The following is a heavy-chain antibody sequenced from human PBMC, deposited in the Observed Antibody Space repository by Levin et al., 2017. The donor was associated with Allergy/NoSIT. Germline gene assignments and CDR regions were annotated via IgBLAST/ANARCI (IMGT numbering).Heavy chain of an antibody. CDR3: ARDLSSSWQDDAFDI. CDR2: ISAYNGNT. CDR1: GYTFTSYG. V-gene: IGHV1-18*01. Sequence: ASVKVSCKASGYTFTSYGISWVRQAPGQGLEWMGWISAYNGNTNYAQKLQGRVTMTTDTSTSTAYMELRSLRSDDTAVYYCARDLSSSWQDDAFDIWGQGTMVTVSS. D-gene: IGHD6-13*01. J-gene: IGHJ3*02.